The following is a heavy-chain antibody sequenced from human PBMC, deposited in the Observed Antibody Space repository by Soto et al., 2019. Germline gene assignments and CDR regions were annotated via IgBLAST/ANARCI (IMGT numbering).Heavy chain of an antibody. Sequence: QVQLVQSGAEVKKSGASVMVSCKASGYTFTGYYIHWVRQAPGQGLEWMGWINPKNGGTNYVQKFQGRVTMTRDTSISTAYMELSRLISDDTAVYYCARDLPIVGTTTWDYWGQGTLVTVSS. CDR3: ARDLPIVGTTTWDY. V-gene: IGHV1-2*02. J-gene: IGHJ4*02. D-gene: IGHD1-26*01. CDR2: INPKNGGT. CDR1: GYTFTGYY.